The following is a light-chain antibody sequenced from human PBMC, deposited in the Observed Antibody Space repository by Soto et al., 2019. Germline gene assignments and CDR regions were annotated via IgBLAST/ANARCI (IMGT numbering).Light chain of an antibody. CDR2: SAS. V-gene: IGKV1-39*01. CDR1: QTINNY. J-gene: IGKJ2*01. CDR3: HQSYGFPHT. Sequence: DIQMTQSPSSLFASVGGRVTITCRASQTINNYLSWYQQKPGKPPKVLIYSASSLQSGVPSRFSGSGSGTDFTLTISSLQPEDFATYWCHQSYGFPHTFGQGTKVEMK.